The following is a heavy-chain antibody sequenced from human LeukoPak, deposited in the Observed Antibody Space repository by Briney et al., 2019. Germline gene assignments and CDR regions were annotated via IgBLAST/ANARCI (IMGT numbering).Heavy chain of an antibody. CDR3: ASLDIAAAYPYSFDY. Sequence: GGSLRLSCAASGLTFSSYAMHWVRQAPGKGLEWVAVISYDGSNKYYADSVKGRFTISRDNSKNTLYLQMNSLRAEDTAVYYCASLDIAAAYPYSFDYWGQGTLVAVSS. D-gene: IGHD6-13*01. J-gene: IGHJ4*02. CDR2: ISYDGSNK. V-gene: IGHV3-30-3*01. CDR1: GLTFSSYA.